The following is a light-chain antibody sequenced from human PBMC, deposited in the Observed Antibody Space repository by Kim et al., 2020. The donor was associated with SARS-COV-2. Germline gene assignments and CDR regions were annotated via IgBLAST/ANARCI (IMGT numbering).Light chain of an antibody. V-gene: IGKV1-5*03. Sequence: SAAVGDSVTIACRASRSIGSWLAWDQQPPGNAPNLLISEASSSESGVTTRFSGSGSGTEFTLTISSLQPEHFATYYCQQYDTSWTFGQGTKVDIK. CDR1: RSIGSW. J-gene: IGKJ1*01. CDR3: QQYDTSWT. CDR2: EAS.